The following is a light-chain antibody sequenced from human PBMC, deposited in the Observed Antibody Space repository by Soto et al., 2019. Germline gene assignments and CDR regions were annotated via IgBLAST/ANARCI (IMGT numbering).Light chain of an antibody. CDR2: GDN. J-gene: IGLJ3*02. Sequence: QSVLTQPPSVSGAPGQRVTISCTGSSSNIRAGYDVHWYQQLPGTAPKLLIYGDNNRPSGVPDRFSGSKSGTSASLAITGLQAEDEADYYCQSYDSSLSAWVFGGGTQLTVL. V-gene: IGLV1-40*01. CDR1: SSNIRAGYD. CDR3: QSYDSSLSAWV.